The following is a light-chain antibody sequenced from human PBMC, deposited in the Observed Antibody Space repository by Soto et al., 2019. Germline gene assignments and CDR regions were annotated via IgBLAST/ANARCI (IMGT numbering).Light chain of an antibody. CDR2: EVT. J-gene: IGLJ3*02. V-gene: IGLV2-14*01. CDR1: GSDVGFYKS. CDR3: QSYDNSLTEWV. Sequence: QSALTQPASVSGSPGQSITISCTGTGSDVGFYKSVSWYQHHPGRAPKLIIYEVTNRPSGVPDRFSGSKSAISASLVITGLQADDEADYYCQSYDNSLTEWVFGGGTKLTVL.